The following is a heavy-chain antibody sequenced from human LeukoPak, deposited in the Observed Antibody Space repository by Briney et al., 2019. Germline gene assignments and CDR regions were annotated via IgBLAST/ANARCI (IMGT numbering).Heavy chain of an antibody. CDR2: ISGSGGNT. CDR3: AKDSDYCGGDCYSFDY. CDR1: GFTFNNYA. J-gene: IGHJ4*02. D-gene: IGHD2-21*02. Sequence: GGSLRLSCAASGFTFNNYAMNWVRQAPGKGLEWVSSISGSGGNTYYADSVKGRFTISRDNSKNTLYLQMNSLRAEDTAVYYCAKDSDYCGGDCYSFDYWGQGTLVTVSS. V-gene: IGHV3-23*01.